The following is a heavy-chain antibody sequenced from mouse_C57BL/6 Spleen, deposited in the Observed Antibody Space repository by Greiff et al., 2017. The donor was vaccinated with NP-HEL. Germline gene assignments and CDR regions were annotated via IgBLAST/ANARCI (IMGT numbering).Heavy chain of an antibody. CDR3: ARRTPTVVAGDAMDY. J-gene: IGHJ4*01. CDR2: FYPGDGDT. D-gene: IGHD1-1*01. Sequence: QVQLQQSGPELVKPGASVKISCKASGYAFSSSWMNWVKQRPGKGLEWIGRFYPGDGDTNYNGKFKGKATLTADKSSSTAYMQLSSLTSEDSAVYFCARRTPTVVAGDAMDYWGQGTSVTVSS. CDR1: GYAFSSSW. V-gene: IGHV1-82*01.